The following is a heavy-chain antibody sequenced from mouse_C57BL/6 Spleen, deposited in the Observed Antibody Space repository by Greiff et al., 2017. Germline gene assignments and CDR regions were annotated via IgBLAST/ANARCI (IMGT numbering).Heavy chain of an antibody. CDR1: GFTFSDYG. J-gene: IGHJ3*01. CDR2: ISSGSSTI. V-gene: IGHV5-17*01. CDR3: AREFLYYYGSSSFAY. Sequence: EVQVVESGGGLVKPGGSLKLSCAASGFTFSDYGMHWVRQAPEKGLEWVAYISSGSSTIYYADTVKGRFTISRDNAKNTLFLQMTSLRSEDTAMYYCAREFLYYYGSSSFAYWGQGTLVTVSA. D-gene: IGHD1-1*01.